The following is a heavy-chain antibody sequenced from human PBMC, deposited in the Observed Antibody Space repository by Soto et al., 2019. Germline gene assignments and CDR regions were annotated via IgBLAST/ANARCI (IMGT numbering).Heavy chain of an antibody. CDR1: GGSISSNSYY. D-gene: IGHD2-21*02. J-gene: IGHJ5*02. CDR2: IFYSGST. V-gene: IGHV4-39*01. Sequence: SETLSLTCTVSGGSISSNSYYWDWIRQPPGKGLQWIGSIFYSGSTHYNPSLKSRVTISVDTSKNQFSLKLNSVTAADTAVYHCARRAVVTAIAWGQGTLVTVSS. CDR3: ARRAVVTAIA.